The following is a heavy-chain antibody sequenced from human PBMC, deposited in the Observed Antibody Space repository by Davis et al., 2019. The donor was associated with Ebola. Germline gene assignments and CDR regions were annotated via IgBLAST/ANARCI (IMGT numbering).Heavy chain of an antibody. Sequence: AASVKVSCKVSGYTLTELSMHWVRQAPGKGLEWMGGFDPEDGETIYAQKFKGRVTMTEDTSADTAYLELSSLRSEDTAVYYCAREVVVIATQYMDVWGKGTTVTVSS. V-gene: IGHV1-24*01. CDR3: AREVVVIATQYMDV. J-gene: IGHJ6*03. CDR1: GYTLTELS. D-gene: IGHD2-21*01. CDR2: FDPEDGET.